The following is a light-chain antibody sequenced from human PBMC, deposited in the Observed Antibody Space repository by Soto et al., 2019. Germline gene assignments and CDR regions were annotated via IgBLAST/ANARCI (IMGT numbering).Light chain of an antibody. J-gene: IGLJ1*01. V-gene: IGLV2-14*01. CDR3: YSYTTTSTYV. CDR1: SSDVGGYHF. CDR2: EVS. Sequence: QSALTQPASVSGSPGQSITLSCTGTSSDVGGYHFVSWYQQHPGKAPKLMIYEVSKRPSGVSDRFSGSKSGSTASLTISGLQAEDGADYYCYSYTTTSTYVFGTGTKVTVL.